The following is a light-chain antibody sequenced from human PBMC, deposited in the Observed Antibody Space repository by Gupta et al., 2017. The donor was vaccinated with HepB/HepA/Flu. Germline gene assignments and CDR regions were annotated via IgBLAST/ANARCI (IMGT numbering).Light chain of an antibody. J-gene: IGLJ2*01. CDR1: SGSVAINYN. Sequence: QTVVTQAPSFSVSPGGTVTLTCGFSSGSVAINYNPTCFQQTPAPPPLPLIYRTNTRSSVLPDRFAASFPATTAAPTTTGAQAVDEADYYCAQHMSRGIWVFGGGTKLTVL. CDR2: RTN. V-gene: IGLV8-61*01. CDR3: AQHMSRGIWV.